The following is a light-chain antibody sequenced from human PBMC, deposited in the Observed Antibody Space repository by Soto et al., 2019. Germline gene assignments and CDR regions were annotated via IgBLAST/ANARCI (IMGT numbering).Light chain of an antibody. CDR1: QSVLYSANNKNY. J-gene: IGKJ1*01. Sequence: DIVMTQSPDSLAVSLGERATINCKTSQSVLYSANNKNYLGWYQQKPGQSPKLLIHWASTRESGVPDRFSGSGSGTDFTLTINSLQAEDVAVYYCQQHYSTPPTFGQGTKVEIK. CDR3: QQHYSTPPT. CDR2: WAS. V-gene: IGKV4-1*01.